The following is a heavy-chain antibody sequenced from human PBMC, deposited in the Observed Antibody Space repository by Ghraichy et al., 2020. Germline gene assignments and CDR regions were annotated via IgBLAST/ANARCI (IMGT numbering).Heavy chain of an antibody. D-gene: IGHD1-26*01. V-gene: IGHV3-23*01. CDR2: ISDSGGNT. J-gene: IGHJ6*02. CDR1: GFIFSNYG. Sequence: GGSLRLSCAASGFIFSNYGMIWVRQAPGKGLEWVSAISDSGGNTNYADSVKGRFTISRDSSRNTLYLQMNSLRVEDTAVYHCAKASGTYWRYGMDVWGQGTTVTVSS. CDR3: AKASGTYWRYGMDV.